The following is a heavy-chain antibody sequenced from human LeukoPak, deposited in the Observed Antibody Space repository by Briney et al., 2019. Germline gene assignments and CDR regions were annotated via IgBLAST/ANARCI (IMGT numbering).Heavy chain of an antibody. CDR2: IKQDGSEK. Sequence: GSLRLSCAASGFTFSSYWMSWVRQAPGKGLEWVANIKQDGSEKYYVDSVKGRFTISRDNAKNSLYLQMNSLRAEDTAVYYCARDRPYYDFWSGSDYYYYMDVWGKGTTVTVSS. CDR1: GFTFSSYW. D-gene: IGHD3-3*01. J-gene: IGHJ6*03. V-gene: IGHV3-7*01. CDR3: ARDRPYYDFWSGSDYYYYMDV.